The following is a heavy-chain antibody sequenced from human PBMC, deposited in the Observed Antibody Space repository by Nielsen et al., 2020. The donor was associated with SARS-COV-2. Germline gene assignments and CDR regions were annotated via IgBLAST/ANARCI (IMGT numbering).Heavy chain of an antibody. CDR3: AKFGLVVVPAAFDY. CDR1: GFTFSSYA. CDR2: ISGSGGST. Sequence: GESLKISCAASGFTFSSYAMSWVRQAPGKGLEWVSAISGSGGSTYYADSVKGRFTISRDNSKNTLYLQMNSLRAEDTAVYYCAKFGLVVVPAAFDYWGQGTLVTVSS. V-gene: IGHV3-23*01. J-gene: IGHJ4*02. D-gene: IGHD2-2*01.